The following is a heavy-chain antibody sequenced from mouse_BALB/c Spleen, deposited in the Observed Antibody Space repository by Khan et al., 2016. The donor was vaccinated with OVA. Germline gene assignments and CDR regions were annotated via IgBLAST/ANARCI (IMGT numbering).Heavy chain of an antibody. J-gene: IGHJ4*01. Sequence: EVQLQQSGAALVKPGASVKLSCTASGFNFKDTYMHWVKQRPEQGLEWIGGIDPANGNSKYDPKFQGKATITADTSYNTVYLQLSSLTSEDNDVYYCAIGKIHYYGSYAMDYCGRGTSVTVSS. D-gene: IGHD1-2*01. CDR3: AIGKIHYYGSYAMDY. CDR2: IDPANGNS. V-gene: IGHV14-3*02. CDR1: GFNFKDTY.